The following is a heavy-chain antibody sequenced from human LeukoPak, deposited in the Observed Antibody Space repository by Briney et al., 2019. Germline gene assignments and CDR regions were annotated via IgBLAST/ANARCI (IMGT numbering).Heavy chain of an antibody. V-gene: IGHV4-59*01. CDR2: LYYSGST. CDR3: TSGSYSFYYMDV. J-gene: IGHJ6*03. D-gene: IGHD1-26*01. CDR1: GGSIGSYY. Sequence: SETLSLTCTVSGGSIGSYYWSWIRQPPGKGLEWIGYLYYSGSTNYNPSLKSRVTISVDTSKNQFSLKLSSVTAADTAVYYCTSGSYSFYYMDVWGKGTTVTVSS.